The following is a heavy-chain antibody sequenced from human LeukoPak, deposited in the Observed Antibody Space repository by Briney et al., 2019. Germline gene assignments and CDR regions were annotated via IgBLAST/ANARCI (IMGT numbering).Heavy chain of an antibody. D-gene: IGHD6-13*01. CDR2: INPNSGGT. V-gene: IGHV1-2*02. CDR1: GYTFTSYG. CDR3: ARAGSIAAVGYFQH. J-gene: IGHJ1*01. Sequence: ASVKVSCKASGYTFTSYGISWVRQAPGQGPEWMGWINPNSGGTNYAQKFQGRVTMTRDTSISTAYMELSRLRSDDTAVYYCARAGSIAAVGYFQHWGQGTLVTVSS.